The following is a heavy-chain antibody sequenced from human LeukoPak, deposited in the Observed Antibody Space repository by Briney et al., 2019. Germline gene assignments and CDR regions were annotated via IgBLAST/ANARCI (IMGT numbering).Heavy chain of an antibody. J-gene: IGHJ4*02. V-gene: IGHV3-23*01. CDR2: ISGSGGST. CDR3: ARRPGLERYYFDY. Sequence: GGSLRLSCAASGFTFSSYAMSWVRQAPGKGLQWDSTISGSGGSTYYADPVKGRFTISRDNSKNTLYLQMNSLRAEDTAVYYCARRPGLERYYFDYWGQGTLVTVSS. D-gene: IGHD1-1*01. CDR1: GFTFSSYA.